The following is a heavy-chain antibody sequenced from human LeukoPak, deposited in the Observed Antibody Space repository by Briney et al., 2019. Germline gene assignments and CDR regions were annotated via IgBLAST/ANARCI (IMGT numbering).Heavy chain of an antibody. CDR1: GYTFTGYF. J-gene: IGHJ4*02. Sequence: ASVKVSCKASGYTFTGYFMHWVRQAPGQGLEWMGWIIPNSGGTNYAHNFQGRISMTSDTSNSTAYLELSRLRSDDTAVYYCARGYCSGGGCYFAYWGQGTLVTVSS. V-gene: IGHV1-2*07. CDR3: ARGYCSGGGCYFAY. D-gene: IGHD2-15*01. CDR2: IIPNSGGT.